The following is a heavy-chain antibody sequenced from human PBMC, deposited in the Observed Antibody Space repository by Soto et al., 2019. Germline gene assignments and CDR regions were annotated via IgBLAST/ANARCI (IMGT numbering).Heavy chain of an antibody. J-gene: IGHJ4*02. CDR2: TYYRSKWFN. D-gene: IGHD3-16*01. CDR3: ARGDQGFDY. V-gene: IGHV6-1*01. Sequence: SQRMSLRCAMSGDSVSSNSAACNWIRQSPSRGLEWLGRTYYRSKWFNNYALSVKSRITINPDTSKNQFSLQLNSVTPEDTAVYYCARGDQGFDYWGQGTLVTVSS. CDR1: GDSVSSNSAA.